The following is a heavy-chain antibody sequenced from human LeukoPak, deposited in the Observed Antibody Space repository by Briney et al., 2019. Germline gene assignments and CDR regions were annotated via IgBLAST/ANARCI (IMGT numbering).Heavy chain of an antibody. D-gene: IGHD2-15*01. J-gene: IGHJ3*02. CDR1: GFTFDDYA. V-gene: IGHV3-9*01. Sequence: GGSLRLSCAASGFTFDDYAMHWVRQAPGKGLEWVSGISWNSGSIGYADSVKGRFTISRDNAKNSLYLQMNSLRAEDTALYYCAKGIVVVAAKLSDAFDIWGQGTMVTVSS. CDR2: ISWNSGSI. CDR3: AKGIVVVAAKLSDAFDI.